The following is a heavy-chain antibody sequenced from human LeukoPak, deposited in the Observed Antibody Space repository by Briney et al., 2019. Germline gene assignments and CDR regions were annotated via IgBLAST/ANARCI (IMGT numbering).Heavy chain of an antibody. J-gene: IGHJ4*02. D-gene: IGHD3-10*01. Sequence: GSSVKVSCKASGGTFSSYAISWVRQAPGQGLEWMGGIIPIFGTANYAQKFQGRVTITADKSTSTAYMELSSLRSDDTAVYYCARDSEAYYGSGSLYWGQGTLVTVSS. CDR2: IIPIFGTA. CDR1: GGTFSSYA. V-gene: IGHV1-69*06. CDR3: ARDSEAYYGSGSLY.